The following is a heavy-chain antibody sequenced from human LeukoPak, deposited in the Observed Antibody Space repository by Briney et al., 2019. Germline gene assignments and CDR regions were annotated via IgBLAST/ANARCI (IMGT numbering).Heavy chain of an antibody. CDR2: ISAYNGNT. CDR1: GGTFSSYA. J-gene: IGHJ5*02. Sequence: ASVKVSCKASGGTFSSYAISWVRQAPGQGLEWMGWISAYNGNTNYAQKLQGRVTMTTDTSTSTAYMELRSLRSDDTAVYYCARDTTVTPTEFDPWGQGTLVTVSS. V-gene: IGHV1-18*01. CDR3: ARDTTVTPTEFDP. D-gene: IGHD4-17*01.